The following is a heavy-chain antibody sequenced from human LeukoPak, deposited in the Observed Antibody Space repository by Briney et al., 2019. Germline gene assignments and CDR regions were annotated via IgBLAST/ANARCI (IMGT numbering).Heavy chain of an antibody. CDR1: GGSFSGYY. Sequence: KPSETLSLTCAVYGGSFSGYYWSWIRQPPGKGLEWIGEINHSGSTNYNPSLKSRVTISVDTSKNQFSLKLSSVTAADTAVYYCARGRTDYDFWSGYYTGPYYFDYWGQGTLVTVSS. V-gene: IGHV4-34*01. J-gene: IGHJ4*02. D-gene: IGHD3-3*01. CDR3: ARGRTDYDFWSGYYTGPYYFDY. CDR2: INHSGST.